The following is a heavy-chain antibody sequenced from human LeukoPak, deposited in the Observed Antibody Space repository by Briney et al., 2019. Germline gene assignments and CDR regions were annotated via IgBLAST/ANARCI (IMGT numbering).Heavy chain of an antibody. CDR2: VGTDSDT. Sequence: PGGSLRLSCAASGFTFRTSAFSWVRQSPGRGLEGVSTVGTDSDTYYADSVKGRFTISRDNSKNTVYLQMTGLRADDTAVYYCAKKTPGIHPFDSWGQGTLVTVSP. CDR3: AKKTPGIHPFDS. V-gene: IGHV3-23*01. CDR1: GFTFRTSA. J-gene: IGHJ4*02. D-gene: IGHD6-13*01.